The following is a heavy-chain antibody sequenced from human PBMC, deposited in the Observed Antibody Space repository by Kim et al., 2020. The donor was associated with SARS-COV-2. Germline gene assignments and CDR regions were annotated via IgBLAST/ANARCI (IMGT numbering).Heavy chain of an antibody. CDR3: AKSQGEQDIVVVPAAIRNYYYYYGMDV. J-gene: IGHJ6*02. CDR2: ISGSGGST. CDR1: GFTFSSYA. Sequence: GGSLRLSCAASGFTFSSYAMSWVRHAPGKGLEWVSAISGSGGSTYYADSVKGRFTISRDNSKNTLYLQMNSLRAEDTAVYYCAKSQGEQDIVVVPAAIRNYYYYYGMDVWGQGTTVTVSS. V-gene: IGHV3-23*01. D-gene: IGHD2-2*02.